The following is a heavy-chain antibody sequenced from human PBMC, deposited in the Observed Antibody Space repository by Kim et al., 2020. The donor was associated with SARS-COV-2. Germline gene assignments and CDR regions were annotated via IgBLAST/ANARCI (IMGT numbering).Heavy chain of an antibody. J-gene: IGHJ4*02. CDR2: FDPEDGET. Sequence: ASVKVSCKVSGYTLTELSMHWVRQAPGKGLEWMGGFDPEDGETIYAQKFQGRVTMTEDTSTDTAYMELSSLRSEDTAVYYCATSLRYYYDSSGAIYWGQGTLVTVSS. CDR3: ATSLRYYYDSSGAIY. CDR1: GYTLTELS. D-gene: IGHD3-22*01. V-gene: IGHV1-24*01.